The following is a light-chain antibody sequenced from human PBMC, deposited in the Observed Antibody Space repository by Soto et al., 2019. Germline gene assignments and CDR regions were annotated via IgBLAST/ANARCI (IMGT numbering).Light chain of an antibody. CDR2: GAS. Sequence: DIPMTQSPYTLSASVGDRVTITCRTSQSISNWLAWYQQKPGKAPKLLISGASSLESGVPSRFSGSGSGTEFTLTISSLQPDDFATYYCQQYDSYSYTFGQGTKLEIK. CDR3: QQYDSYSYT. CDR1: QSISNW. J-gene: IGKJ2*01. V-gene: IGKV1-5*01.